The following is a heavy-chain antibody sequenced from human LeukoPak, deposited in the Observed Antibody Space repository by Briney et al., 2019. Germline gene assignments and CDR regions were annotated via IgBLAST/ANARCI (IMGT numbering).Heavy chain of an antibody. CDR2: INANNGVT. D-gene: IGHD2-15*01. J-gene: IGHJ4*02. CDR1: GYTLTDYY. Sequence: GASVKVSCKASGYTLTDYYIHWVRQAPGQGLEWMGWINANNGVTNYAQKFRGWVTVTRDTSINTAYMELSRLGADDTAVYYCARDEGSELLLNWGQGALVTVSS. CDR3: ARDEGSELLLN. V-gene: IGHV1-2*04.